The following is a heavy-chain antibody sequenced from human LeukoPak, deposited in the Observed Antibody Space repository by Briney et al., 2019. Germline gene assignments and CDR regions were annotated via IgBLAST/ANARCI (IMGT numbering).Heavy chain of an antibody. CDR1: GDSLRKSTFY. V-gene: IGHV4-39*07. D-gene: IGHD2-21*02. CDR2: IYYSGGA. J-gene: IGHJ4*02. CDR3: ARTHCEGDCFSAIRY. Sequence: MPSETLSLTCTVSGDSLRKSTFYWVWIRQPPGKGLEWIGSIYYSGGADYNPSLQSRVTISVDTSKNEFSLKVRSVTAADTAVYFCARTHCEGDCFSAIRYWGQGTPVTVSS.